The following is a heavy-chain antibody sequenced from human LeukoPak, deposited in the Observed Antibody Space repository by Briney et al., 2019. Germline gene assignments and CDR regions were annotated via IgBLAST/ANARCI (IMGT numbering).Heavy chain of an antibody. CDR2: IKPDGSEQ. CDR3: VRGGGLLPDY. CDR1: GFSFSIFW. Sequence: GGSLRLSCAASGFSFSIFWMSWVRQAPERGLEWVANIKPDGSEQYYLDSVKGRFTISRDNAKNSMYLQISSLRAEDTAVYYCVRGGGLLPDYWGQGTPVTVSS. J-gene: IGHJ4*02. V-gene: IGHV3-7*01. D-gene: IGHD2-15*01.